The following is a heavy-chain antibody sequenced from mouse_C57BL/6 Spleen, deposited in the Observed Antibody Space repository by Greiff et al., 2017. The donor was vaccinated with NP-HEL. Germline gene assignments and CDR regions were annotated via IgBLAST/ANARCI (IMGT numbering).Heavy chain of an antibody. J-gene: IGHJ2*01. CDR1: GYTFTSYW. D-gene: IGHD2-4*01. CDR3: ARLAYDYPDH. CDR2: IDPSDSYT. Sequence: QVQLQQPGAELVRPGTSVKLSCKASGYTFTSYWMHWVKQRPGQGLEWIGVIDPSDSYTNYNQKFKGKATLTVDTSSSTAYMQLSSLTSEDSAVYYCARLAYDYPDHWGQGTTLTVSS. V-gene: IGHV1-59*01.